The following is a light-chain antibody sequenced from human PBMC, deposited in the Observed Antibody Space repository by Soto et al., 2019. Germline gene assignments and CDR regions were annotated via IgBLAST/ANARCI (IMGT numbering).Light chain of an antibody. CDR2: QIS. CDR3: VHFSHFPRT. CDR1: QSLVYSDGNTY. Sequence: DIVLTQTPLSSPVTLGQPASISCRSSQSLVYSDGNTYLSWLQQRPGHPPRLVIYQISNLFSGVPDRFSGSGAETDVILGISRVVAEDVGVYSCVHFSHFPRTFGEGTMVEIK. V-gene: IGKV2-24*01. J-gene: IGKJ4*02.